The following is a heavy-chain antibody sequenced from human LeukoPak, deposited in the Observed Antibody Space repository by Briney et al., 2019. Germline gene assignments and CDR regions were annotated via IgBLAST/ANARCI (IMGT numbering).Heavy chain of an antibody. D-gene: IGHD3-10*01. Sequence: GGSLRLSCAASGFTFSSYSMNWVRQAPGKGLEWVSSISSSSSYIYYAASVKGRFTISRDNAKNSLYLQMNSLRAEDTAVYYCASTPRYGSGSYYNGDYWGQGTLVTVSS. CDR2: ISSSSSYI. V-gene: IGHV3-21*01. CDR3: ASTPRYGSGSYYNGDY. CDR1: GFTFSSYS. J-gene: IGHJ4*02.